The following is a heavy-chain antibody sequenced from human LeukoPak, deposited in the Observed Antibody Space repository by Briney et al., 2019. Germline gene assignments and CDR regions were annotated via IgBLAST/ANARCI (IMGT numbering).Heavy chain of an antibody. V-gene: IGHV3-66*02. Sequence: PGGSLRLSCAASGFTFSDSYMSWVRQAPGKGLEWVSVIYSGGSTYYADSVKGRFTISRDNSKNTLYLQMNSLRAEDTAVYYCARDWDGGYFDYWGQGTLVTVSS. J-gene: IGHJ4*02. CDR3: ARDWDGGYFDY. D-gene: IGHD3-16*01. CDR1: GFTFSDSY. CDR2: IYSGGST.